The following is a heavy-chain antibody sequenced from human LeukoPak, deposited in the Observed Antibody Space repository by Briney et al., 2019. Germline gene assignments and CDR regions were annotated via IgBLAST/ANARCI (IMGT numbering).Heavy chain of an antibody. CDR3: VRGSRIAVAGNRGRYYFDY. V-gene: IGHV4-34*01. CDR1: GGSFSGYY. J-gene: IGHJ4*02. D-gene: IGHD6-19*01. CDR2: INHSGST. Sequence: PSETLSLTCAVYGGSFSGYYWSWIRQPPGKGLEWIGEINHSGSTNYNPSLKSRVTISVDTSKNQSSLKLSSVTAADTAVYYCVRGSRIAVAGNRGRYYFDYWGQGTLVTVSS.